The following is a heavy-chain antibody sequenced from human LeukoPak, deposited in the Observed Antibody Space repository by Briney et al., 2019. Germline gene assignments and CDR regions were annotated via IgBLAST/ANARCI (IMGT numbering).Heavy chain of an antibody. Sequence: KSGGSLRLSCAASGFTFSSYAMSWVRQAPGKGLEWVSAISGSGGSTYYADSVKGRFTISRDNSKNTLYLQMNSLRAEDTAVYYCANDGLGVGATLAFDIWGQGTMVTVSS. D-gene: IGHD1-26*01. CDR3: ANDGLGVGATLAFDI. CDR1: GFTFSSYA. J-gene: IGHJ3*02. CDR2: ISGSGGST. V-gene: IGHV3-23*01.